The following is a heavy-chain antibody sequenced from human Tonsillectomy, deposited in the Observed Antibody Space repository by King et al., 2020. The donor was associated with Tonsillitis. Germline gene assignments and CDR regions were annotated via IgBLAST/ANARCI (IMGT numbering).Heavy chain of an antibody. V-gene: IGHV4-59*08. Sequence: QLQESGPGLVKPSEILSLTCTVSGGSISSYYWSWIRQPPGKGLEWIGYKDYSGNTNYNASLKSRVTISIDTSKNQFSLMLSSVTAADTAVYYCARHYDFAGWFDPWGQGTLVTVSS. CDR2: KDYSGNT. J-gene: IGHJ5*02. CDR3: ARHYDFAGWFDP. D-gene: IGHD3-3*01. CDR1: GGSISSYY.